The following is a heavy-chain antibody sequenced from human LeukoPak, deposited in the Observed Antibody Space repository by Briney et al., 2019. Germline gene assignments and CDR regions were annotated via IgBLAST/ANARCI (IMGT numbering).Heavy chain of an antibody. CDR2: ISGSGGST. CDR1: GFTFSSYA. D-gene: IGHD6-13*01. V-gene: IGHV3-23*01. Sequence: GGSLRLSCAASGFTFSSYAMGWVRQAPGKGLEWVSAISGSGGSTYYADSVKGRFTISRDNSKNTLYLQMNSLRAEDTAVYYCAKAADSSSRWYYYYYGMDVWGQGTTVTVSS. J-gene: IGHJ6*02. CDR3: AKAADSSSRWYYYYYGMDV.